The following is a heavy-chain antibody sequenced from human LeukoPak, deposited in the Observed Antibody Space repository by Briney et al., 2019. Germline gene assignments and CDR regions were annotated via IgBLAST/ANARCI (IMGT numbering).Heavy chain of an antibody. V-gene: IGHV3-20*04. CDR3: ARDQPYCSSTSCYWDAFDI. Sequence: PGGSLRLSCAASGFTFDDYGMSWVRQAPGKGLEWVSGINWNGGSTGYADSVKGRFTISRDNAKNSLYLQMNSLRAEDTALYYCARDQPYCSSTSCYWDAFDIWGQGTMVTVSS. CDR2: INWNGGST. D-gene: IGHD2-2*01. CDR1: GFTFDDYG. J-gene: IGHJ3*02.